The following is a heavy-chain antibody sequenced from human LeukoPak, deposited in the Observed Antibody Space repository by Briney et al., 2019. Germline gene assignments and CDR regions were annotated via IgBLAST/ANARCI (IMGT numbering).Heavy chain of an antibody. J-gene: IGHJ3*02. CDR3: ARQKRLLWFGELLGDAFDI. CDR2: IYSGGST. CDR1: GFTVSSNY. D-gene: IGHD3-10*01. V-gene: IGHV3-53*04. Sequence: GGSLRLSCVASGFTVSSNYMSWVRQAPGKGLEWVSVIYSGGSTYYADSVKGRFTISRHNSKNTLYLQMNSLRAEDTAVYYCARQKRLLWFGELLGDAFDIWGQGTMVTVSS.